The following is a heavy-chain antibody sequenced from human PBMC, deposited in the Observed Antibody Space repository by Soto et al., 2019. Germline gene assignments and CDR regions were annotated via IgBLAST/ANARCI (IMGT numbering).Heavy chain of an antibody. CDR3: ARVVSMDENVLDAFDI. D-gene: IGHD3-10*01. V-gene: IGHV3-21*01. Sequence: PGGSLRLSCAASGFTFSSYSMNWVRQAPGKGLEWVSSISSSSSYIYYADSVKGRFTISRDNAKNSLYLQMNSLRAEDTAVYYCARVVSMDENVLDAFDIWRQGTMVTVSS. CDR2: ISSSSSYI. CDR1: GFTFSSYS. J-gene: IGHJ3*02.